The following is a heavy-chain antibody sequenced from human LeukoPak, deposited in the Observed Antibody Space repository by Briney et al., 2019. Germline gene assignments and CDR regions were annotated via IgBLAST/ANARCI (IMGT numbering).Heavy chain of an antibody. V-gene: IGHV1-18*01. CDR2: ISAYNGNT. CDR1: GYTFTSYG. Sequence: ASVKVSCKASGYTFTSYGISWVRQAPGQGLEWMGWISAYNGNTNYAQKLQGRVTMTTDTSTSTAYMELRSLRSDDTAAYYCARIRGYDNYYYYMDVWGKGTTVTVSS. D-gene: IGHD5-12*01. J-gene: IGHJ6*03. CDR3: ARIRGYDNYYYYMDV.